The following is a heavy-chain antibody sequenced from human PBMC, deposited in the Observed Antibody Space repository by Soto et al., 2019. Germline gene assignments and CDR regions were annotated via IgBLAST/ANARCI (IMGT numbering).Heavy chain of an antibody. CDR2: ISISGSTI. J-gene: IGHJ3*02. CDR1: GFTFTNYE. Sequence: GGSLRLSCRASGFTFTNYEMNWVRQAPGKGLEWLSYISISGSTIYYADSVKGRFTISRDNAKNSLFLQMDSLRAEDTALYYCASRGDGRRSGWSAFEIWGQGTMVTVSS. V-gene: IGHV3-48*03. CDR3: ASRGDGRRSGWSAFEI. D-gene: IGHD6-19*01.